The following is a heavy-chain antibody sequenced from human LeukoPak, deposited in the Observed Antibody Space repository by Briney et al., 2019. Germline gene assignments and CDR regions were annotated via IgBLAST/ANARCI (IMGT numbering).Heavy chain of an antibody. CDR2: ISAYNGNT. V-gene: IGHV1-18*01. Sequence: GASVTVSFKASGYTFTSYGISWVRQAPGQGLEWMGWISAYNGNTNYAQKLQGRVTMTTDTSTSTAYMELRSLRSDDTAVYYCARLALYGGNSGYWGQGTLVTVSS. CDR3: ARLALYGGNSGY. J-gene: IGHJ4*02. D-gene: IGHD4-23*01. CDR1: GYTFTSYG.